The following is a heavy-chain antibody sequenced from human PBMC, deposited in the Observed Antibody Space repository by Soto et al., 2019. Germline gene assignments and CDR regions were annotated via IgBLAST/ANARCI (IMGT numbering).Heavy chain of an antibody. CDR3: AKQCLITFGGVIVPSDY. Sequence: GGSLRLSCAASGFTFSSYAMSWVRQAPGKGLEWVSAISGSGGSTYYADSVKGRFTISRDNSKNTLYLQMNSLRAEDTAVYYCAKQCLITFGGVIVPSDYLGQGTLVTVSS. CDR2: ISGSGGST. D-gene: IGHD3-16*02. V-gene: IGHV3-23*01. J-gene: IGHJ4*02. CDR1: GFTFSSYA.